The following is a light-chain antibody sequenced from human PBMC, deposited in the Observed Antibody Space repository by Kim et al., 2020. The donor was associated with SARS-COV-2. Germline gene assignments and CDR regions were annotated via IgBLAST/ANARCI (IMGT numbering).Light chain of an antibody. Sequence: ASVGDRVTITCRASQGISNDLAWYQQKPGKVPKLLSYAASALRSGVPFRFSGSGSGTDFTLTIRSLQPEDAASYYCQKYNGAPWAFGQGTKVDIK. CDR2: AAS. CDR3: QKYNGAPWA. J-gene: IGKJ1*01. V-gene: IGKV1-27*01. CDR1: QGISND.